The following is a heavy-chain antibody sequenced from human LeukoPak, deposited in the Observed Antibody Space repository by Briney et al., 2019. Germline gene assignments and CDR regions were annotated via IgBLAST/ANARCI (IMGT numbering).Heavy chain of an antibody. J-gene: IGHJ4*02. D-gene: IGHD2-15*01. CDR3: ARDIASSGGP. V-gene: IGHV3-21*01. Sequence: PGGSLRLSCAASGFTFSSYIINWVRQAPGKGLEWISSISSSSNYIYYADSVKGRFTISRDNAKNSLYLQMNSLRAEDTAVYYCARDIASSGGPWGQGTLVTVSS. CDR2: ISSSSNYI. CDR1: GFTFSSYI.